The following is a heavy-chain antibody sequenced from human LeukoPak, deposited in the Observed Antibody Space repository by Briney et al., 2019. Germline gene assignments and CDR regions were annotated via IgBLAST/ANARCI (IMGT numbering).Heavy chain of an antibody. CDR3: AKSGKSIRYSYGPTPFDY. CDR2: ISWNSGHI. V-gene: IGHV3-9*01. D-gene: IGHD5-12*01. Sequence: GGSLRLSCAASGFTFDDYAMHWVRQAPGKGLEGVSGISWNSGHIGYADSVKGRFTISRDNAKNSLYLQMNSLRAEDTALYYCAKSGKSIRYSYGPTPFDYWGQGTLVTVSS. J-gene: IGHJ4*02. CDR1: GFTFDDYA.